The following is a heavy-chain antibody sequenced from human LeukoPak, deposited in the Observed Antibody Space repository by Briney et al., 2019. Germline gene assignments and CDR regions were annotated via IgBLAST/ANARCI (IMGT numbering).Heavy chain of an antibody. V-gene: IGHV3-48*02. Sequence: PGGSLRLSCAASGFTFSSYTMNWVRQAPGKGLEWIPCISTSSNTIYYADSVKGRFTISRDNAKNSLYLQMNSLRDEDTAVYYCARDSGGSFDYWGQGTLVTVSS. CDR1: GFTFSSYT. J-gene: IGHJ4*02. CDR3: ARDSGGSFDY. CDR2: ISTSSNTI. D-gene: IGHD6-19*01.